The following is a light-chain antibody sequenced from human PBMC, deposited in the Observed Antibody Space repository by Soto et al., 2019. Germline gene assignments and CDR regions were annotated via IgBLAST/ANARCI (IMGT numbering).Light chain of an antibody. Sequence: ILLTQSPSSLSASVGDRVTITCRASQDIDTSLAWYQQKPGKAPKLLIYAASNFQSGVPSRFSGSGSGTEFTLTISSLQPEDFGIYYCQQYENYWTFGQGTKVDIK. V-gene: IGKV1-9*01. J-gene: IGKJ1*01. CDR1: QDIDTS. CDR3: QQYENYWT. CDR2: AAS.